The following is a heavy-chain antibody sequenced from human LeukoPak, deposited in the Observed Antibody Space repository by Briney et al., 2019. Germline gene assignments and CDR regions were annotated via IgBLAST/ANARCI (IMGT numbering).Heavy chain of an antibody. CDR2: FDPEDVET. CDR3: ATDPPIDSGSRPGLYY. Sequence: SEKVSCKVSRYTLTELLLHWVRQAPGNGREWRGGFDPEDVETLSAQKFHGRVTITPDTSTDPAYIELSTLRSEDTGVYYCATDPPIDSGSRPGLYYWGQGTLVTVSS. D-gene: IGHD1-26*01. V-gene: IGHV1-24*01. J-gene: IGHJ4*02. CDR1: RYTLTELL.